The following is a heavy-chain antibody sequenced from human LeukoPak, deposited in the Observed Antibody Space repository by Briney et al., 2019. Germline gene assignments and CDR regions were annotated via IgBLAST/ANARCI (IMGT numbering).Heavy chain of an antibody. J-gene: IGHJ4*02. CDR1: GFTFSSYG. CDR3: AKITIFGVVIDYTPDY. D-gene: IGHD3-3*01. CDR2: IRCDGSNK. Sequence: GGSLRLSCAASGFTFSSYGMHWVRQAPGKGLERVAFIRCDGSNKYYADSVKGRFTISRDNSKNTLYLQMNSLRAEDTAVYYCAKITIFGVVIDYTPDYWGQGTLVTVSS. V-gene: IGHV3-30*02.